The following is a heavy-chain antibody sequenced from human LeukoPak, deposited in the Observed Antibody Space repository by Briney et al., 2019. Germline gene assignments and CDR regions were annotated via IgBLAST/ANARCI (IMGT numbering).Heavy chain of an antibody. Sequence: ASVKVSCKASGYTFTGYYMHWVRQAPGQGLEWMGWINPNSGGTNYAQKFQGWVTMTRDTSISTAYMELSRLRSDDTAVYYCARDNARYYDFWSGYNTAGYYFDYWGQGTLVTVSS. CDR2: INPNSGGT. V-gene: IGHV1-2*04. CDR1: GYTFTGYY. CDR3: ARDNARYYDFWSGYNTAGYYFDY. D-gene: IGHD3-3*01. J-gene: IGHJ4*02.